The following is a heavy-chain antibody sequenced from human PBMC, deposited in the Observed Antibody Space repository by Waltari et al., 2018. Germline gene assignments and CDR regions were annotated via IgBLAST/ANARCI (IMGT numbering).Heavy chain of an antibody. CDR1: GFTFTNHG. CDR3: ARGDGGSGLGASDI. J-gene: IGHJ3*02. D-gene: IGHD3-3*01. Sequence: QVQLVESGGGVVQSGRSLRLSCVGSGFTFTNHGMNWVRQGPGKGLEWVAVIWYDGSNKNYVDSVKGRFTISRDNSKNTMYLEMNRLRAEDTAVYFCARGDGGSGLGASDIWGQGTMVTVSS. V-gene: IGHV3-33*01. CDR2: IWYDGSNK.